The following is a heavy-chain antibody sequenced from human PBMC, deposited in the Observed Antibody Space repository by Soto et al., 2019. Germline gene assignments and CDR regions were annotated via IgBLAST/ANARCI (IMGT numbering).Heavy chain of an antibody. J-gene: IGHJ4*02. V-gene: IGHV3-23*01. CDR1: GFTFSSYA. CDR3: ARNYGSGSYPLYY. CDR2: ISGSGGST. Sequence: GGSLRLSCAASGFTFSSYAMSWVRQAPGKGLEWVSAISGSGGSTYYADSVKGRFTISRDNAKNTLYLQMTSLRAEDTAVYYCARNYGSGSYPLYYWGQGTLVTVSS. D-gene: IGHD3-10*01.